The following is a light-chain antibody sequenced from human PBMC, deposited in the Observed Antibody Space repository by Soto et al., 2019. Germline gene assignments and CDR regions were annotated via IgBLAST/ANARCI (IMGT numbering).Light chain of an antibody. CDR1: QSVSSSY. V-gene: IGKV3-20*01. CDR2: GAS. Sequence: EIVLTQYPGTLSLSPGERATLSCRASQSVSSSYLAWYQQKPGQAPRLLIYGASSRATGIPDKFSGSGSGTDFTLTISRLEPEDFAIYYFQHYDNSYTFGQGTKLENK. J-gene: IGKJ2*01. CDR3: QHYDNSYT.